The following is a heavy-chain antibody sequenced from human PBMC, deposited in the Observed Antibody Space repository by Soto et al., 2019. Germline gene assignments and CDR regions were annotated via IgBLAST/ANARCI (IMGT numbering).Heavy chain of an antibody. D-gene: IGHD3-3*01. J-gene: IGHJ6*02. CDR3: ARRRDYDLWRGLYRDYCGMDV. CDR2: VWYDGSNK. Sequence: QPGGSLRLSCAASGFTFSSYGMHWVRQAPGKGLEWVAVVWYDGSNKYYADSVKGRFTISRDNSKNTLYLQMNSLRAEDTAVYYCARRRDYDLWRGLYRDYCGMDVWGQGNTVTVSS. CDR1: GFTFSSYG. V-gene: IGHV3-33*01.